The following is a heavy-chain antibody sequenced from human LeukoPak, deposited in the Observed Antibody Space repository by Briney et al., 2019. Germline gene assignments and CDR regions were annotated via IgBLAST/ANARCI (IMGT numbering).Heavy chain of an antibody. J-gene: IGHJ4*02. D-gene: IGHD2-2*01. CDR1: GFTFSSYS. V-gene: IGHV3-21*01. Sequence: GGSLGLSCAASGFTFSSYSMNWVRQAPGKGLEWVSSISSSSSYIYYADSVKGRFTISRDNAKNSLYLQMNSLRAEDTAVYYCAREYCSSTSCSLDYWGQGTLVTVSS. CDR2: ISSSSSYI. CDR3: AREYCSSTSCSLDY.